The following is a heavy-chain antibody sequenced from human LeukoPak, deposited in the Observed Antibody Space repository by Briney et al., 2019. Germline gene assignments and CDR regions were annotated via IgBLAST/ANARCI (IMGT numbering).Heavy chain of an antibody. J-gene: IGHJ4*02. CDR1: GFTFSSYG. CDR2: ISYDGSNK. CDR3: ARSLGYCSSTSCPPGY. V-gene: IGHV3-30*04. Sequence: PGRSLRLSCAASGFTFSSYGMHWVRQAPGKGLEWVAVISYDGSNKYYADSVKGRFTISRDNSKNTLYLQMNSLRAEDTAVYYCARSLGYCSSTSCPPGYWGQGTLVTVSS. D-gene: IGHD2-2*01.